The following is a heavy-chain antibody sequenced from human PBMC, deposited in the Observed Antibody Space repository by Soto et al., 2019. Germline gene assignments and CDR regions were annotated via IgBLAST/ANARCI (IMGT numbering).Heavy chain of an antibody. D-gene: IGHD6-13*01. CDR3: ASSPGPGQHYYYMDV. V-gene: IGHV1-24*01. J-gene: IGHJ6*03. CDR1: GYTLTELS. Sequence: QVQLVQSGAEVKKPGASVKVSCKVSGYTLTELSMHWVRQAPGEGLGWMGGFDPEDGETIYAQKFQDRVTMTEDTYTDPAHMELSSLTSEATAVYYRASSPGPGQHYYYMDVWGNVITVTVSS. CDR2: FDPEDGET.